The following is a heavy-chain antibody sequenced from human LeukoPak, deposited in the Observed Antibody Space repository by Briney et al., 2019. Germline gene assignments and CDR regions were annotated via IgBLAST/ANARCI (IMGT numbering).Heavy chain of an antibody. CDR3: ARYIVVVPAAMFDY. Sequence: PGGSLRLSCAASGFTFSSYWMSWVRQAPGKGLEWVANIKQDGSEKYYVDSVKGRFTISRDNAKNSLHLQMNSLRAEDTAVYYCARYIVVVPAAMFDYWGQGTLVTVSS. V-gene: IGHV3-7*03. D-gene: IGHD2-2*01. CDR1: GFTFSSYW. CDR2: IKQDGSEK. J-gene: IGHJ4*02.